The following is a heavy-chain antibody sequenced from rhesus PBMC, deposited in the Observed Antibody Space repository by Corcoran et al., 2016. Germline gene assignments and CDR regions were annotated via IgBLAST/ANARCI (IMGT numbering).Heavy chain of an antibody. J-gene: IGHJ4*01. V-gene: IGHV3-54*02. CDR3: TRFDY. CDR1: GFTLSIYG. CDR2: ISSAGSKK. Sequence: EVQLVESGGGLAQPGGSLRLSCLRLGFTLSIYGFHWVRQAQGKGLGWGAVISSAGSKKDFAESVKERITISRDNSKNTLYLQMSNLRLEDTAVYYGTRFDYWGQGVLVTVSS.